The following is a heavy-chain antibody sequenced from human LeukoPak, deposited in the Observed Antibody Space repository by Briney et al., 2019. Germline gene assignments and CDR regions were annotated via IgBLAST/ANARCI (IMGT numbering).Heavy chain of an antibody. J-gene: IGHJ5*02. Sequence: ASVKVSCKASGYTFTGYYMHWVRQAPGQGLEWMGWINPNSGGTNYAQKFQGRVTMTRDTSISTAYMELSRLRSDDTAVYYCARGRGAAGTYWFDPWGQGTLVTVSS. V-gene: IGHV1-2*02. D-gene: IGHD6-13*01. CDR2: INPNSGGT. CDR1: GYTFTGYY. CDR3: ARGRGAAGTYWFDP.